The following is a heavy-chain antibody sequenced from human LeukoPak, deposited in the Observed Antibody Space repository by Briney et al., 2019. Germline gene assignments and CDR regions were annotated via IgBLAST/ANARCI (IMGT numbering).Heavy chain of an antibody. J-gene: IGHJ6*03. CDR1: GFTFSDYG. CDR2: INGGDYT. V-gene: IGHV3-23*01. CDR3: AKSTNFYYYFTEV. Sequence: GGSLRLSCVASGFTFSDYGMIWVRQAPGKGLEWVSGINGGDYTEHADSVKGRFTISRDNSKNTLYLQMNTLRVEDTALYYCAKSTNFYYYFTEVSGRGTKVTISS.